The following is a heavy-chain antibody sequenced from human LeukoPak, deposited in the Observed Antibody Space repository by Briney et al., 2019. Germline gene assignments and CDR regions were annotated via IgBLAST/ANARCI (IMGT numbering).Heavy chain of an antibody. Sequence: EASVKVSCKASGYTFTSYGISWVRQAPGQGLEWMGWISAYNGNTNYAQKLQGRVTMTTDTSTSTAYMELRSLRSDDTAVYYCASPREQLGRSYYYYYYGMDVWGQGTTVTVSS. CDR3: ASPREQLGRSYYYYYYGMDV. CDR2: ISAYNGNT. J-gene: IGHJ6*02. CDR1: GYTFTSYG. D-gene: IGHD6-6*01. V-gene: IGHV1-18*01.